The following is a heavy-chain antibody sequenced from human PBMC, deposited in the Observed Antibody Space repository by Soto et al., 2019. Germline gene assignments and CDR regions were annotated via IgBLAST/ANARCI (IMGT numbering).Heavy chain of an antibody. J-gene: IGHJ6*02. V-gene: IGHV1-69*12. CDR3: ARVSVGMAEGHFFYYYAMDV. D-gene: IGHD2-21*01. CDR1: GGTFSSYA. Sequence: QVQLVQSGAEVKRPGSSVKVSCKASGGTFSSYAFNWVRQAPGQGLEWMGGIIPIFGTANYAQKFQGRVTITADESTTTVDMELSSLRSEDPAFYYCARVSVGMAEGHFFYYYAMDVWGQGTTVTVSS. CDR2: IIPIFGTA.